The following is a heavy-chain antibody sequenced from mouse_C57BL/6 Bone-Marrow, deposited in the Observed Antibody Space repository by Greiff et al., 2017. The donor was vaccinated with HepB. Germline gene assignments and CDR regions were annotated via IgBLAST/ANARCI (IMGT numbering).Heavy chain of an antibody. CDR2: ISSGSSTI. J-gene: IGHJ1*03. D-gene: IGHD2-1*01. Sequence: DVMLVESGGGLVKPGGSLKLSCAASGFTFSDYGMHWVRQAPEKGLEWVAYISSGSSTIYYADTVKGRFTISRDNSKNTLFLQISSLMSEDTAMYYCARWDGNYFYWYFDVWGTGTTVTVSS. V-gene: IGHV5-17*01. CDR1: GFTFSDYG. CDR3: ARWDGNYFYWYFDV.